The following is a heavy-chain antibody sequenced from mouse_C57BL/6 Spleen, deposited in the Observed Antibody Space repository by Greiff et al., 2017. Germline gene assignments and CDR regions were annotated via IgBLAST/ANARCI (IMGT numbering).Heavy chain of an antibody. J-gene: IGHJ4*01. CDR2: IYPSDSET. CDR3: AKYGAGTGGMDY. Sequence: VQLQQPGAELVRPGSSVKLSCKASGYTFTSYWMDWVKQRPGQGLEWIGNIYPSDSETHYNQTFKDKATLTVDKSSSKAYMQLSSLTSEDFAVYFCAKYGAGTGGMDYWGQGTSVTVSS. V-gene: IGHV1-61*01. CDR1: GYTFTSYW. D-gene: IGHD2-10*02.